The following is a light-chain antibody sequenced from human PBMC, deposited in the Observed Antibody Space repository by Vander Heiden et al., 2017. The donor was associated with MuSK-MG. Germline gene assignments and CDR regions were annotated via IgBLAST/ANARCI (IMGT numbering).Light chain of an antibody. CDR2: RNN. J-gene: IGLJ3*02. CDR3: AAWDDSLSGRV. V-gene: IGLV1-47*01. CDR1: SSNIGSNY. Sequence: QSVLTQPPSASGTPGQRVTIPCSGSSSNIGSNYVYWYQQLSGTAPKLLIYRNNRRPSGVPDRFSGSKSGTSASLASSGLRSEDEADYYCAAWDDSLSGRVFGGGTKLTVL.